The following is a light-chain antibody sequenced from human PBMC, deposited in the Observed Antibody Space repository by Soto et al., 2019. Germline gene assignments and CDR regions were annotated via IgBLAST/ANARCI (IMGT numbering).Light chain of an antibody. CDR2: GNS. CDR3: QSYDSSLRVSV. Sequence: SVLTQPPSVSWAPGQRVTISCTGSSSNIGAGYDVHWYQQLPGTAPKLLIEGNSNRPSGVPDRCSGSKSGTSASLAITGLQAEDEADYYCQSYDSSLRVSVFGGGTKLTVL. V-gene: IGLV1-40*01. CDR1: SSNIGAGYD. J-gene: IGLJ2*01.